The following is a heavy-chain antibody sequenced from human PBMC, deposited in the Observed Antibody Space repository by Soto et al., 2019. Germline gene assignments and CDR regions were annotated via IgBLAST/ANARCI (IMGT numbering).Heavy chain of an antibody. V-gene: IGHV3-23*01. J-gene: IGHJ5*02. Sequence: GGSLRLSCAASGFTFSSYAMSWVRQAPGKGLEWVSAISGSGGSTYYADSVKGRFTISRDNSKNTLYLQMNSLRAEDTAVYYCAKVPKIDYGLNWFDPWGQGTLVTVSS. CDR1: GFTFSSYA. CDR3: AKVPKIDYGLNWFDP. D-gene: IGHD4-17*01. CDR2: ISGSGGST.